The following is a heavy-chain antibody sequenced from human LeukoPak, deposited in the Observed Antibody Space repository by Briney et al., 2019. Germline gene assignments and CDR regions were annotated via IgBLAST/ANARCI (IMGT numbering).Heavy chain of an antibody. CDR1: GGSISSYY. V-gene: IGHV4-59*12. Sequence: SETLSLTCTVSGGSISSYYWSWIRQPPGKGLEWVGYIYYSGSNKYNPSLKSRVTISVDNSNNKFSLRLSSVTAADSALYYCARGTLYSGWSYYFDSWGQGTLVTVSS. CDR3: ARGTLYSGWSYYFDS. CDR2: IYYSGSN. J-gene: IGHJ4*02. D-gene: IGHD6-19*01.